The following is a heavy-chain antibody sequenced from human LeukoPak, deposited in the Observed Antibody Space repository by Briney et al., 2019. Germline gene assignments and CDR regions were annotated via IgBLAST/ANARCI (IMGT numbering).Heavy chain of an antibody. J-gene: IGHJ4*02. CDR3: ARVAPNRRYCSGGSCLNYFDY. CDR2: INPNSGGT. V-gene: IGHV1-2*02. CDR1: GYTVTGYH. Sequence: ASVKVSCKACGYTVTGYHMHWVGQAPGQGLEWMGWINPNSGGTNYAQKFQGRVTMTRDTSINTAYMELSRLRSDDTAVYYCARVAPNRRYCSGGSCLNYFDYWGQGTLVTVSS. D-gene: IGHD2-15*01.